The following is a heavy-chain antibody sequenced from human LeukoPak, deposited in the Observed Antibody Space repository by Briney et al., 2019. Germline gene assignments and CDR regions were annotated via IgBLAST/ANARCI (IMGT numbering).Heavy chain of an antibody. D-gene: IGHD5-18*01. J-gene: IGHJ4*02. Sequence: SEALSLTCTVSGGSISSYYWSWIRQPPGKGLEWIGYIYYSGNTNYNPSLKSRVTISVDTSKNQFSLKLSSVTAADTAIYYCARGYSYGPYYFDSWGQGTLVTVSS. CDR3: ARGYSYGPYYFDS. CDR1: GGSISSYY. V-gene: IGHV4-59*01. CDR2: IYYSGNT.